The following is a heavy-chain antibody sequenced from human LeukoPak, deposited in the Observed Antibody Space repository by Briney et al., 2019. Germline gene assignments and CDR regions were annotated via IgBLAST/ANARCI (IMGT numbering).Heavy chain of an antibody. D-gene: IGHD6-13*01. V-gene: IGHV1-8*01. CDR3: ARGPIAAASEDYYYYYMDV. CDR1: GYTFTSYD. CDR2: MNPNSGNT. J-gene: IGHJ6*03. Sequence: GASVKVSCKAPGYTFTSYDINWVRQAAGQGLEWMGWMNPNSGNTGYAQRFQGRVTMTRNTSISTAYMELSSLRSEDTAVYYCARGPIAAASEDYYYYYMDVWGKGTTVTVSS.